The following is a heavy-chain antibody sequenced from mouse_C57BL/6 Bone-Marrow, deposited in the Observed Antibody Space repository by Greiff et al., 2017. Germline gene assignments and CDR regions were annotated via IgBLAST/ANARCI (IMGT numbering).Heavy chain of an antibody. D-gene: IGHD3-2*02. V-gene: IGHV1-80*01. CDR1: GYAFSSYW. J-gene: IGHJ3*01. CDR3: ARGDSSGYRWFAY. CDR2: IYPGDGDT. Sequence: QVQLKQSGAELVKPGASVKISCKASGYAFSSYWMNWVKQRPGKGLEWIGQIYPGDGDTNYNGKFKGKATLTAAKSSSTAYMQLSSLTSEDSAVYFCARGDSSGYRWFAYWGQGTLVTVSA.